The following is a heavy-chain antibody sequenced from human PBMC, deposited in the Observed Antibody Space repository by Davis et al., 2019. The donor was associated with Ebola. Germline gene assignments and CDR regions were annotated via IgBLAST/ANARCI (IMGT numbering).Heavy chain of an antibody. V-gene: IGHV1-69*02. D-gene: IGHD3-22*01. CDR1: GGTFSSYT. Sequence: SVKVSCNASGGTFSSYTISWVRQAPGQGLEWMGRIIPILGIANYAQKFQGRVTITADKSTSTAYMELSSLRSEDTAVYYCARQKAHYYDSSGYSYYYGMDVWGQGTTVTVSS. CDR3: ARQKAHYYDSSGYSYYYGMDV. CDR2: IIPILGIA. J-gene: IGHJ6*02.